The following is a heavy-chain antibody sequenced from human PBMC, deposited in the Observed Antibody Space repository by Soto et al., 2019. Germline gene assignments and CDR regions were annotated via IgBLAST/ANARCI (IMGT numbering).Heavy chain of an antibody. CDR2: ISYDGKQA. J-gene: IGHJ2*01. D-gene: IGHD3-16*01. Sequence: GGSLRLSCGAPGVTFKDYGMHWVRQAPGKGLEWVAVISYDGKQAYYADSVKGRFTISKDKSKRTLFLQMNSLRVDDTAVYYCARDGWGSNWYFDLWGRGTLVTVSS. CDR1: GVTFKDYG. V-gene: IGHV3-30*03. CDR3: ARDGWGSNWYFDL.